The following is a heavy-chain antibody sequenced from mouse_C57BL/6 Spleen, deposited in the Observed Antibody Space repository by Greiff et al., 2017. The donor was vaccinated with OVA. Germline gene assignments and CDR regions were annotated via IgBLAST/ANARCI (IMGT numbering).Heavy chain of an antibody. CDR3: ARSVHAMDY. Sequence: QVQLQQSGAELVRPGASVKLSCKASGYTFTDYYINWVKQRPGQGLEWIARIYPGSGNTYYNEKFKGKATLTAEKSSSTAYMQLSSLTSEDSAVYFCARSVHAMDYWGQGTSVTVSS. V-gene: IGHV1-76*01. CDR1: GYTFTDYY. CDR2: IYPGSGNT. J-gene: IGHJ4*01.